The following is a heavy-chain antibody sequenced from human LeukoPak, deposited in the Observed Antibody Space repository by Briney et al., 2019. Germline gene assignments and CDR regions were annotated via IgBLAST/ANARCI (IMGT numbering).Heavy chain of an antibody. V-gene: IGHV3-7*03. D-gene: IGHD4-17*01. CDR1: GFTFTSYW. CDR3: AREQYGDHFDY. J-gene: IGHJ4*02. CDR2: IKQDGSDK. Sequence: GGSLRLSCAASGFTFTSYWMSWVRQAPGKGLEWVANIKQDGSDKYYVDSVKGRFTISRDNAKNSLYLQMNSLRAEDTAVYYCAREQYGDHFDYWRLGTLVTVSS.